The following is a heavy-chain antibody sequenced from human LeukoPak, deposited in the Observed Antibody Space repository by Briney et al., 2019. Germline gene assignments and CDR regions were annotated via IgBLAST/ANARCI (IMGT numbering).Heavy chain of an antibody. CDR1: GDPISSGNYY. J-gene: IGHJ4*02. CDR3: ARVTTGGYYNC. Sequence: PSETLSLTCSVSGDPISSGNYYWTWIRQPAGKGLEWIGRIYSTGSTNYNPYLKSRITISVDTSKNQFSLRLSSVTAADTAVYYCARVTTGGYYNCWGQGTLVTVS. CDR2: IYSTGST. V-gene: IGHV4-61*02. D-gene: IGHD3-22*01.